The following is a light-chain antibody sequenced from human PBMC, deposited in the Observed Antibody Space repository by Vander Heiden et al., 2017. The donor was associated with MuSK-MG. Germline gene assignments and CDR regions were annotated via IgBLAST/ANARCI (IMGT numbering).Light chain of an antibody. CDR3: QQYGPSPGT. CDR1: QSVSSSY. J-gene: IGKJ1*01. Sequence: EIALTQSPGTLSLSPGERATLSCRASQSVSSSYLAWYQQKPGLAPRLLSFDAASRATGIPHRFSGGGSGTDFTLTISRLEPKDFAVYYCQQYGPSPGTFGQGTKVEI. V-gene: IGKV3-20*01. CDR2: DAA.